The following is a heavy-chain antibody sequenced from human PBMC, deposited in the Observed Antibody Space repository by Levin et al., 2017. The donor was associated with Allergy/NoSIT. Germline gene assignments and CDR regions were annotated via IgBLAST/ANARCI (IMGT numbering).Heavy chain of an antibody. V-gene: IGHV3-23*01. CDR2: ISGSGGST. D-gene: IGHD3-22*01. J-gene: IGHJ4*02. Sequence: QAGGSLRLSCAASGFTFSNYAMSWVRQAPGKGLEWVSVISGSGGSTYYADSVKGRFTISRDNSKNTLYLQMNSLRAEDTAVYYCAKLYYHDSSVKAQIDHWGQGTLVTVSS. CDR3: AKLYYHDSSVKAQIDH. CDR1: GFTFSNYA.